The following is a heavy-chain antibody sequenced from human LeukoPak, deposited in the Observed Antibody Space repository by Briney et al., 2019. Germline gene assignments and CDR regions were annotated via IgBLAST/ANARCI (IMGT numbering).Heavy chain of an antibody. CDR1: GYTFTSYA. V-gene: IGHV1-18*01. CDR2: ISVYNGNT. CDR3: ARVYYYGMDA. J-gene: IGHJ6*02. Sequence: VSVKVSCKASGYTFTSYAINWVRQAPGQGLEWMGWISVYNGNTRYAQKFQGRVTMTTDTSTSTAYMELRSLRSDDTAVYYCARVYYYGMDAWGQGTTVTVSS.